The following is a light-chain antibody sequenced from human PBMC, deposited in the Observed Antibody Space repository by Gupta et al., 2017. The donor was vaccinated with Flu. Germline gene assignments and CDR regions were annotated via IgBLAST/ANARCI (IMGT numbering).Light chain of an antibody. J-gene: IGKJ2*03. CDR2: LTS. CDR1: QSLLHSNGKNY. V-gene: IGKV2-28*01. CDR3: MQNLQTPYS. Sequence: DILMTQSAPSLTVTPGEPASISCRSTQSLLHSNGKNYLDWYLQRPGQSPQLLIYLTSTRAPGVPNRFSGSGSGTEFALKISRVEAEDVGVYYCMQNLQTPYSFGQGTKLEIK.